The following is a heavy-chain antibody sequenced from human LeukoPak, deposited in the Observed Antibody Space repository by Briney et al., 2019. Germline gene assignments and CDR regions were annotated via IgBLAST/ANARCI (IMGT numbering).Heavy chain of an antibody. J-gene: IGHJ6*03. CDR3: ARLPRVGYSNNYYYYMDV. V-gene: IGHV5-51*01. CDR2: IYPDDSDT. D-gene: IGHD4-11*01. CDR1: GYSFTSYW. Sequence: GESLKISCKGSGYSFTSYWIGWVRQMPGKGLEWMGIIYPDDSDTRYSPSFQGQVTISADKSISTAYLQWSSLKASDTAMYYCARLPRVGYSNNYYYYMDVWGKGTTVTVSS.